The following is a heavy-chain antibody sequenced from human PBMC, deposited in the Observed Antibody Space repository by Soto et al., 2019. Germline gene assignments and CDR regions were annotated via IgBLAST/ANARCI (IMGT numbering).Heavy chain of an antibody. V-gene: IGHV1-3*04. CDR1: GYSFTNYA. Sequence: ASVKVSCKASGYSFTNYALHWLRQAPGQRLEWLGWINIDNGNTKYSRKFQGRVAITRDTSASTAYMELSSLRSEDTAVFYCARARESTAVTAIYYYGMDVWGQGTTVTVSS. CDR2: INIDNGNT. CDR3: ARARESTAVTAIYYYGMDV. D-gene: IGHD2-21*02. J-gene: IGHJ6*02.